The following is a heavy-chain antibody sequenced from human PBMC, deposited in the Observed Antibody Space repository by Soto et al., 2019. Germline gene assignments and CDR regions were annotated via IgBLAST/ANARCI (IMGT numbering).Heavy chain of an antibody. V-gene: IGHV4-59*02. CDR3: ARERVPNWFDP. Sequence: SETLSLTCTVSGGSVSNYYWSWIRQPPGKGLEWIGYIYYSGSTNYNPSLKSRVTISVDTSKSQFSLKLSSVTAADTAVYYCARERVPNWFDPWGQGTLVTVSS. J-gene: IGHJ5*02. CDR1: GGSVSNYY. CDR2: IYYSGST.